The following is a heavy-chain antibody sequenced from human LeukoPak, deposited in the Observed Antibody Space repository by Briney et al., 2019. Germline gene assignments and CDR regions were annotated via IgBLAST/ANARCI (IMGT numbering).Heavy chain of an antibody. J-gene: IGHJ4*02. Sequence: GGSLRLSCAASGFTFSDYDMHWVRQATRKGLEWVSANGTAGDIYYTGSVKGRFTISRENAKNSLYLQTNSLRAGDTAVYYCARVAKERVGGVYYFDYWGQGTLVTVSS. D-gene: IGHD1-1*01. CDR1: GFTFSDYD. CDR3: ARVAKERVGGVYYFDY. CDR2: NGTAGDI. V-gene: IGHV3-13*01.